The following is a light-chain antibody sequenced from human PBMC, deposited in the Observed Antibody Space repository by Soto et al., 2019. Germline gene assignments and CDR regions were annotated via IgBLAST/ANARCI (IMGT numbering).Light chain of an antibody. J-gene: IGLJ3*02. CDR3: QSYDSSLGGWV. V-gene: IGLV1-40*01. CDR1: SSNIGAGYD. Sequence: QSVLTQPPSVSGAPGQRVTISCTASSSNIGAGYDVHWYQQLPGTAPKLLIYGTSNRPSGVPDRFSGSKSGTSASLAITGLEAEDEADYYCQSYDSSLGGWVFGGGTMLTVL. CDR2: GTS.